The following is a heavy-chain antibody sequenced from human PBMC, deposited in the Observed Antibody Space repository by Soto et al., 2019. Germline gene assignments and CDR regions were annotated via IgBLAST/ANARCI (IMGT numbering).Heavy chain of an antibody. D-gene: IGHD6-13*01. CDR1: GFIFSSYG. CDR3: ARGDIAAGDY. Sequence: QVQLVESGGGVVQPGRSLRLSCAASGFIFSSYGMHWVRQAPGKGLEWVAVIWYDGRNKYYADSVKGRFTISRDNSKNTLNVKMNSLGAEDTAVYSLARGDIAAGDYWGQGTLVPVSS. J-gene: IGHJ4*02. CDR2: IWYDGRNK. V-gene: IGHV3-33*01.